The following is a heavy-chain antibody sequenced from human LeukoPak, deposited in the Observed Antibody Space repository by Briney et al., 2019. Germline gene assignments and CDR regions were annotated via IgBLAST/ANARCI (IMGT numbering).Heavy chain of an antibody. Sequence: GGSLRLSCAASGFIFSSYWMSWVRQAPGKGLEWVANIKQDGSEKYYVDSVKGRFTISRDNAKNSLYLQMNSLRAEDTAVYYCARAPRRNFDYWGQGTLVTVSS. CDR1: GFIFSSYW. CDR2: IKQDGSEK. J-gene: IGHJ4*02. V-gene: IGHV3-7*01. CDR3: ARAPRRNFDY.